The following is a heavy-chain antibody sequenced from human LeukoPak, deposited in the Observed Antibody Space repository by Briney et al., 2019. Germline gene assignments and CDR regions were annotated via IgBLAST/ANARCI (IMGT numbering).Heavy chain of an antibody. D-gene: IGHD6-19*01. Sequence: ASVKVSCKASGYTFTGYGISWVRQAPGQGLEWMGWISAYNGNTNYAQKFQGRVTMTRNTSISTAYMELSSLRSEDTAVYYCASRDPVADFDYWGQGTLVTVSS. V-gene: IGHV1-18*01. CDR1: GYTFTGYG. CDR3: ASRDPVADFDY. J-gene: IGHJ4*02. CDR2: ISAYNGNT.